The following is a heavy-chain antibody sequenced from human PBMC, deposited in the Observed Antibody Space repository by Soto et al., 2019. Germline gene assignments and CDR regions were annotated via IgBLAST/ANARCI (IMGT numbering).Heavy chain of an antibody. D-gene: IGHD6-13*01. V-gene: IGHV3-21*01. CDR2: ISSNSAYI. CDR3: TRDASRDSSARGWFDP. CDR1: GLTFHSFT. J-gene: IGHJ5*02. Sequence: VGSMRLSCAASGLTFHSFTMNWVRQAPGKGLEWVSTISSNSAYIYYTDALRGRFTISRDNAKNSLHLQMNSLRAEDTAVYYCTRDASRDSSARGWFDPWGTGTLVTASS.